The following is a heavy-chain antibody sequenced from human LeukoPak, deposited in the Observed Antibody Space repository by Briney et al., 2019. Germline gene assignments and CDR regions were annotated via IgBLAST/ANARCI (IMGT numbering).Heavy chain of an antibody. CDR3: ARYESSSGYYFFDY. J-gene: IGHJ4*02. CDR2: IIPIFGTA. Sequence: GASVKVSCKASGYTFTSYGISWVRQAPGQGLEWMGGIIPIFGTANYAQKFQGRVTITADKSTSTAYMELSSLRSEDTAVYYCARYESSSGYYFFDYWGQGTLVTVSS. V-gene: IGHV1-69*06. CDR1: GYTFTSYG. D-gene: IGHD3-22*01.